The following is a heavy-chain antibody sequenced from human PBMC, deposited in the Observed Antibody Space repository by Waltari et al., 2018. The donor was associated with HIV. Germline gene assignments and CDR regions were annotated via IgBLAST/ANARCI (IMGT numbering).Heavy chain of an antibody. D-gene: IGHD6-13*01. J-gene: IGHJ4*02. CDR2: IYYSGST. V-gene: IGHV4-59*01. Sequence: QVQLQESGPGLVKPSETLSLTCTVSGASISNYYWSWLRQPPGKGLEWIGYIYYSGSTNYNPSLKSRVTISVHTSKNQFSLNLNYVSTADTAVYYCARSGYSSSWYLFDYWGQGTLVTVSS. CDR3: ARSGYSSSWYLFDY. CDR1: GASISNYY.